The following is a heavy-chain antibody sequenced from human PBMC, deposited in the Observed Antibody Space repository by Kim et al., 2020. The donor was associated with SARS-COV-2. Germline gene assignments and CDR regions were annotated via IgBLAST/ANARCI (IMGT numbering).Heavy chain of an antibody. CDR1: GFTFGDYG. J-gene: IGHJ5*02. CDR3: TRDRPRRTRTPPWFDP. D-gene: IGHD2-2*01. CDR2: IRSEAYGGTT. Sequence: GGSLRLSCTASGFTFGDYGMSWFRQAPGKGLEWVGFIRSEAYGGTTEYAASVKGSFTISRDDSKSIAYLQMNSLKTEDTAVYYCTRDRPRRTRTPPWFDPWAQGTLVPVSS. V-gene: IGHV3-49*03.